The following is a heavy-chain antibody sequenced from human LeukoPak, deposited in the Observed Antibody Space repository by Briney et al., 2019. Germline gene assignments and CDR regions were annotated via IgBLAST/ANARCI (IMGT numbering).Heavy chain of an antibody. D-gene: IGHD5-18*01. CDR3: ATGYSSGQRIDY. CDR1: GGSTSRYY. CDR2: IHYSGST. V-gene: IGHV4-59*01. Sequence: SETLSLTCTVSGGSTSRYYWSWIRQPPGNRLEWIGYIHYSGSTNYNPSLKSRVTMSLDTSDNQFSLKLSSVTAADTAVYYCATGYSSGQRIDYWGQGTLVTVSS. J-gene: IGHJ4*02.